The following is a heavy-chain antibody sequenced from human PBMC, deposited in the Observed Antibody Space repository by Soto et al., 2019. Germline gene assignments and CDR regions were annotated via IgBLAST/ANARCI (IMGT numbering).Heavy chain of an antibody. Sequence: SETLSLTCTVSGGSISSSSYYWGWIRQPPGKGLEWIGSIYYSGSTYYNPSLKSRVTISVDTSKNQFSLKLSSVTAADTAVYYCAGHALSGGDKFDYWGQGTLVTVSS. CDR3: AGHALSGGDKFDY. CDR1: GGSISSSSYY. J-gene: IGHJ4*02. D-gene: IGHD2-21*02. V-gene: IGHV4-39*01. CDR2: IYYSGST.